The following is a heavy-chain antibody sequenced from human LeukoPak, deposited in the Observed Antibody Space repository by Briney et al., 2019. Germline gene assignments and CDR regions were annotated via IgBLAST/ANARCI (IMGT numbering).Heavy chain of an antibody. V-gene: IGHV3-74*01. J-gene: IGHJ4*02. CDR1: GSTFTSYW. Sequence: PGGSLRLSCVASGSTFTSYWMHWVRQAPGKGLVWVSRINSDASSTNYAASVKGRFTISRDNAKTTLYLQMNSLRAEDTAVYYCAMGTYYYDSSGYYYWGQGTLVTVSS. D-gene: IGHD3-22*01. CDR3: AMGTYYYDSSGYYY. CDR2: INSDASST.